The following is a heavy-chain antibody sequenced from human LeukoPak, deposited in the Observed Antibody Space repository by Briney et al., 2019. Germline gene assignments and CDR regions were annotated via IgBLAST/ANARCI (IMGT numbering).Heavy chain of an antibody. CDR1: GFTFSGSA. D-gene: IGHD5-12*01. CDR3: TRPPGTDIELSVNWFDP. CDR2: IRSKPNNYAT. V-gene: IGHV3-73*01. J-gene: IGHJ5*02. Sequence: GGSLRLSCAASGFTFSGSAIHWVRQASGKGLEWVGRIRSKPNNYATLYGASVKGRFTISRDDSKNTAYLQMNNLKTEDTAVYYCTRPPGTDIELSVNWFDPWGQGTLVTVSS.